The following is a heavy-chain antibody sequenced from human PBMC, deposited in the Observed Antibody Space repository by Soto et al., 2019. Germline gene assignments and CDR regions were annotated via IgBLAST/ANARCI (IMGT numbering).Heavy chain of an antibody. CDR3: ARKRASLGDLSPRVPYYYSSYGMDV. CDR1: GGTFSSYA. V-gene: IGHV1-69*13. D-gene: IGHD3-16*02. CDR2: IIPIFGTA. Sequence: SVKVSCKASGGTFSSYAISWVRQAPGQGLEWMGGIIPIFGTANYAQKFQGRVTITADESASTAYMELSSLRSEDTAVYYCARKRASLGDLSPRVPYYYSSYGMDVGGQGTTVTVSS. J-gene: IGHJ6*02.